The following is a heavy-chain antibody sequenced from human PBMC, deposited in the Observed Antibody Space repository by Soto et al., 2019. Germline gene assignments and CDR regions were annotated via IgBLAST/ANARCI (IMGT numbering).Heavy chain of an antibody. CDR2: ISTYDGNA. V-gene: IGHV1-18*04. J-gene: IGHJ5*02. Sequence: QVQLVQSGAEVQKPGASVKVSCKTSGYAFTSNAITWVRQAPGQGLEWMGWISTYDGNADYAQKFQGRVTMTTDTFTSTAFMELRSLRSDDTAGYYCARVWGRYRAPSGGAGFDPWGQGTLVTVSS. CDR1: GYAFTSNA. CDR3: ARVWGRYRAPSGGAGFDP. D-gene: IGHD3-16*02.